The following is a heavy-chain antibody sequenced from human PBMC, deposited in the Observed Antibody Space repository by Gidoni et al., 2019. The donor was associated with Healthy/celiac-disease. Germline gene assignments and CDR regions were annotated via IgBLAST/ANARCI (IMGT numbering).Heavy chain of an antibody. J-gene: IGHJ4*02. V-gene: IGHV4-39*01. CDR2: ST. D-gene: IGHD2-15*01. Sequence: STYYNPSLKSRVTISVDTSKNQFSLKLSSVTAADTAVYYCARLPTVVVGDYFDYWGQGTLVTVSS. CDR3: ARLPTVVVGDYFDY.